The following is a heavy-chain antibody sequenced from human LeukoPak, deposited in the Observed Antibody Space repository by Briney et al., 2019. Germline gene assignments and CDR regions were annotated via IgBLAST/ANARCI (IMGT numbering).Heavy chain of an antibody. CDR1: GFTFSSYA. Sequence: GGSLRLSCAASGFTFSSYAMHWVRRAPGKGLEWVAVISYDGSNKYYADSVKGRFTISRDNSKNTLYLQMNSLRAEDTAVYYCARGSWYCSGGSCYSIYYFDYWGQGTLVTVSS. D-gene: IGHD2-15*01. V-gene: IGHV3-30*04. CDR2: ISYDGSNK. J-gene: IGHJ4*02. CDR3: ARGSWYCSGGSCYSIYYFDY.